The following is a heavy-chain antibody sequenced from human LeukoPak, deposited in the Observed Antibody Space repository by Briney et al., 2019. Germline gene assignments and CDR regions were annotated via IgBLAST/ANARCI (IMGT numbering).Heavy chain of an antibody. D-gene: IGHD3-3*01. CDR3: AREEYDFWSGYGYFDY. CDR1: GYTFTTYY. V-gene: IGHV1-46*01. CDR2: INPSGGST. Sequence: ASVKVSCKASGYTFTTYYMHWVRQAPGQGLEWMGIINPSGGSTSYAQKFQGRVTMTRDMSTSTAYMELSSLRSEDTAVYYCAREEYDFWSGYGYFDYWGQGTLVTVSS. J-gene: IGHJ4*02.